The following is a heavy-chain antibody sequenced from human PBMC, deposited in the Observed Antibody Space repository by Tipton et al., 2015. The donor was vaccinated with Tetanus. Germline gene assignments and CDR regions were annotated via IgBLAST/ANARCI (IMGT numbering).Heavy chain of an antibody. V-gene: IGHV4-59*01. CDR2: IDDSGNT. J-gene: IGHJ4*02. D-gene: IGHD2-21*02. CDR1: GGAISTSY. CDR3: VRDKSVVTDMERFDH. Sequence: TLSLTCTVSGGAISTSYWSWIRQPPGKGLEWIGYIDDSGNTDYNPYLKSRVIISRDTSKNQFSLRLNSVTAADTAVYYCVRDKSVVTDMERFDHWGQGTPVTVSS.